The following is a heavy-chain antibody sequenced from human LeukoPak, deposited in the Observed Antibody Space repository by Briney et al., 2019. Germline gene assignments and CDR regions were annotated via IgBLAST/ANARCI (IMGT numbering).Heavy chain of an antibody. V-gene: IGHV3-30*02. Sequence: GGSLRLSCAASGFTFSSYGMHWVRQAPGKGLEWVAFIRYDGSNKYYADSVKGRFTISRDNSKNTLYLQMNSLRAEDTAVYYCAKDLQGYSYGGADWGQGTLVTVSS. CDR3: AKDLQGYSYGGAD. J-gene: IGHJ4*02. D-gene: IGHD5-18*01. CDR1: GFTFSSYG. CDR2: IRYDGSNK.